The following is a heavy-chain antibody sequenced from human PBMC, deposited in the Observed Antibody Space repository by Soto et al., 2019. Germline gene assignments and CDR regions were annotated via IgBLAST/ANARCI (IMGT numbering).Heavy chain of an antibody. CDR2: IIPIFGTA. CDR3: ARFVGWTGHYYYYYMAV. J-gene: IGHJ6*03. V-gene: IGHV1-69*13. CDR1: GGTFSSYA. D-gene: IGHD2-8*02. Sequence: SVKVSCKASGGTFSSYAISWVRQAPGQGLEWMGGIIPIFGTANYAQKFQGRVTITADESTSTAYMELSSLRSEDTAVYYCARFVGWTGHYYYYYMAVWGKGTTVTVSS.